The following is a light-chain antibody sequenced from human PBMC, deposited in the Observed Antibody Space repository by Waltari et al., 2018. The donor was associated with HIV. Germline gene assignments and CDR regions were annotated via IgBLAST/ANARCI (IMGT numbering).Light chain of an antibody. CDR2: GAS. V-gene: IGKV3-15*01. J-gene: IGKJ1*01. CDR3: LQYGSWPWT. CDR1: QSVGTS. Sequence: EVVMRQSPATLSVSPGERLTLSCRASQSVGTSLAWYQQKPGQTPRPLVYGASARFTSVPARFSGSWSGTEFTLTVTSLQSEDFAFYYCLQYGSWPWTFGQGTKVEIK.